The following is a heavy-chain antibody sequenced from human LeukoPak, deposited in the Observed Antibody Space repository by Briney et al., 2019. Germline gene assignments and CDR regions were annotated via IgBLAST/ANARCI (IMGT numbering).Heavy chain of an antibody. Sequence: SETLSLTCAVYGGSFSGYYWSWIRQPPGKGLEWIGEINHSGSTNYNPSLKSRVTISVDTSKNQFSLKLSSVTAADTAVYYCARGHGGDYYGSGSYDYYLDYWGQGTLVNVSS. CDR3: ARGHGGDYYGSGSYDYYLDY. V-gene: IGHV4-34*01. J-gene: IGHJ4*02. D-gene: IGHD3-10*01. CDR1: GGSFSGYY. CDR2: INHSGST.